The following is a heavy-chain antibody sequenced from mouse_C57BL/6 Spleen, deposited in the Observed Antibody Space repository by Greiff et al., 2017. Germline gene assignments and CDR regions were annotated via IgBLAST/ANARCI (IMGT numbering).Heavy chain of an antibody. CDR1: GYSFTDYN. CDR2: INPNYGTT. J-gene: IGHJ3*01. Sequence: EVQLQQSGPELVKPGASVKISCKASGYSFTDYNMNWVKQSNGKSLEWIGVINPNYGTTSYNQKFKGKATLTVDQSSSTAYMQLNSLTSEDSAVYYWARGIYYDYAETLPWFAYWGQGTLVTVSA. V-gene: IGHV1-39*01. D-gene: IGHD2-4*01. CDR3: ARGIYYDYAETLPWFAY.